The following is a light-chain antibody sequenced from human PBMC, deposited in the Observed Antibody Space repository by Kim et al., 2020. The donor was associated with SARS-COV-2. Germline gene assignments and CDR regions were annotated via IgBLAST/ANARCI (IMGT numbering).Light chain of an antibody. V-gene: IGKV3-20*01. Sequence: PGERATISCRASQSVSSSYLDWYQQKPGQAPRLLIYGASSRATGIPDRFSGSGSGTDFTLTISRLEPEDFAVYYCQQYGSSPPVTFGQGTRLEIK. CDR3: QQYGSSPPVT. CDR1: QSVSSSY. J-gene: IGKJ5*01. CDR2: GAS.